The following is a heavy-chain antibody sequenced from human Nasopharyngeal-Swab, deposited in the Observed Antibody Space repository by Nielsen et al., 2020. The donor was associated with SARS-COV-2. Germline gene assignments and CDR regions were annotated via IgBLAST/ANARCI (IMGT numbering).Heavy chain of an antibody. J-gene: IGHJ6*02. Sequence: GGSLRLSCAASRFTFSSYAMHWVRQAPGKGLEWVAVISYDGSNKYYADSVKGRFTISRDNSKNTLYLQMHSLRAEDPAVYYCARDRAGRLSSGWYYYYYGMEVWGQGTTVTVSS. CDR1: RFTFSSYA. V-gene: IGHV3-30-3*01. D-gene: IGHD6-19*01. CDR3: ARDRAGRLSSGWYYYYYGMEV. CDR2: ISYDGSNK.